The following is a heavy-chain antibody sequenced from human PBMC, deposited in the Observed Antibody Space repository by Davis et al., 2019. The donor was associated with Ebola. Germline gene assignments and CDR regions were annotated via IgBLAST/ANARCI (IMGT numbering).Heavy chain of an antibody. J-gene: IGHJ4*02. D-gene: IGHD1-26*01. V-gene: IGHV3-49*03. CDR2: IRSKAYGGTT. CDR1: GFTFGDYA. Sequence: PGGSLRLSCTASGFTFGDYAMSWFRQAPGKGLEWVGFIRSKAYGGTTEYAASVKGRFTISRDDSKSIAYLQMNSLKTEDTAVYYCTRDLSTPLELLRRYFDYWGQGTLVTVSS. CDR3: TRDLSTPLELLRRYFDY.